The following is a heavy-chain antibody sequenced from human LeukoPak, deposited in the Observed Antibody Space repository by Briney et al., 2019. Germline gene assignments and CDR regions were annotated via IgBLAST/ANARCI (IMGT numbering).Heavy chain of an antibody. V-gene: IGHV3-11*06. J-gene: IGHJ3*02. CDR1: GFTFSDYY. Sequence: GGSLRLSCAASGFTFSDYYMSWICQAPGKGLEWVSYISSSGTYTNHADSVKGRSTIYRDNAKNSLYLQMNSLRADDTAVYYCARACSGGSCLSGKDAFDIWGQGTMVTVSS. D-gene: IGHD2-15*01. CDR2: ISSSGTYT. CDR3: ARACSGGSCLSGKDAFDI.